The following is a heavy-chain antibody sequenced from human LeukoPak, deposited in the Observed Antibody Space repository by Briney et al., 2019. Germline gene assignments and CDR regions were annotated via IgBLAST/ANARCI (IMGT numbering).Heavy chain of an antibody. V-gene: IGHV4-39*01. Sequence: SETLSLTCTVSGGSIISSSYYWGWIRQPPGKGLEWIGSIYYSGSTYYNPSLKSRVTISVDTSKNQFPLKLSSVTAADTAVYYCARIYYYDSSGYYFDYWSQGTLVTVSS. CDR1: GGSIISSSYY. J-gene: IGHJ4*02. CDR2: IYYSGST. D-gene: IGHD3-22*01. CDR3: ARIYYYDSSGYYFDY.